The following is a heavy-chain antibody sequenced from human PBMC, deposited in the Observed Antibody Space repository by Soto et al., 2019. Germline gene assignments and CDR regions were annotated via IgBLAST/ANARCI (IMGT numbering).Heavy chain of an antibody. CDR1: WLSVMNNY. Sequence: GGSLRLSCTSSWLSVMNNYMSWVRQAPGMGLEWVSVIYNDGTTYYADSVKGRFTISRDTSKNTLSLQMDSLRAEDTAVYYCVRPLPSGRNYGMDVWGQGTTVTVSS. J-gene: IGHJ6*02. CDR3: VRPLPSGRNYGMDV. CDR2: IYNDGTT. D-gene: IGHD3-10*01. V-gene: IGHV3-53*01.